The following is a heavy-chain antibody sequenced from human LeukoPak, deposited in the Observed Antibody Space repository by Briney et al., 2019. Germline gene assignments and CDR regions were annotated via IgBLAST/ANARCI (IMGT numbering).Heavy chain of an antibody. J-gene: IGHJ4*02. CDR2: ISSGSSTI. V-gene: IGHV3-48*02. Sequence: GGSLRLSCAASGFTFSRYWMNWVRQAPGKGLEWVSYISSGSSTIYYADSVKGRFTISRDNAKNSLYLQVNSLRDEDTAVYYCARGRAGYYYDYWGQGTLVTVSS. CDR3: ARGRAGYYYDY. CDR1: GFTFSRYW. D-gene: IGHD6-13*01.